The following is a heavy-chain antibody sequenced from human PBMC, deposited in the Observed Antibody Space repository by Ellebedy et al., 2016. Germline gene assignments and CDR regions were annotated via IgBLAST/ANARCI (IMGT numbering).Heavy chain of an antibody. CDR3: AREVVAAAGKEPNFDY. Sequence: ASVKVSCKASGYTFTSYGISWVRQAPGQGLEWMGWISAYNGNTNYAQKLQGRVTMTTDTSTSTAYMELSSLRSEDTALYYCAREVVAAAGKEPNFDYWGQGTLVTVSS. CDR2: ISAYNGNT. D-gene: IGHD6-13*01. V-gene: IGHV1-18*01. J-gene: IGHJ4*02. CDR1: GYTFTSYG.